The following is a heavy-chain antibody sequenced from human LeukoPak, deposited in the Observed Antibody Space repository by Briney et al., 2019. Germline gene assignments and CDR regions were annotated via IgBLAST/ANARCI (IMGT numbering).Heavy chain of an antibody. CDR1: EFTFNTYA. V-gene: IGHV3-23*01. CDR3: AKDRSRDGGNTDGYFDL. J-gene: IGHJ2*01. D-gene: IGHD4-23*01. Sequence: GGSLRLSCAASEFTFNTYAMSWVRQAPGKGLECVSVISGSGGSTYYADYVKGRFTISRDNSKNTLYLQMNSLRAEDTAVYYCAKDRSRDGGNTDGYFDLCGRGTLVTVSS. CDR2: ISGSGGST.